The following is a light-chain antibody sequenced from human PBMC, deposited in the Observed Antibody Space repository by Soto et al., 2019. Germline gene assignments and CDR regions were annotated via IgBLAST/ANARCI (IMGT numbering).Light chain of an antibody. J-gene: IGKJ1*01. CDR1: QAVSSNY. CDR2: GAS. CDR3: QQYGDLPWT. V-gene: IGKV3-20*01. Sequence: ALTQSPGTLSSSPGERATLSCRASQAVSSNYLAWYQQKPGQAPRLLISGASGRATGVPDRFSGSGSGTDFTLTIDRLESEDFAVYFCQQYGDLPWTFGQGTKVGI.